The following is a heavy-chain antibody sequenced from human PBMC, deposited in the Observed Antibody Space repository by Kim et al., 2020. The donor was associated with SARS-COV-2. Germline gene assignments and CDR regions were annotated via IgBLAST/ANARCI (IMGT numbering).Heavy chain of an antibody. Sequence: GGSLRLSCAASGFTFSSYAMHWVRQAPGKGLEWVAVISYDGSNKYYVDSVKGRFTISRDNSKNTLYLQMNSLRAEDTAVYYCARDGHIVVVIAIAPYYYGMDVWGHGTTVTVSS. CDR3: ARDGHIVVVIAIAPYYYGMDV. V-gene: IGHV3-30*04. J-gene: IGHJ6*02. CDR1: GFTFSSYA. D-gene: IGHD2-21*01. CDR2: ISYDGSNK.